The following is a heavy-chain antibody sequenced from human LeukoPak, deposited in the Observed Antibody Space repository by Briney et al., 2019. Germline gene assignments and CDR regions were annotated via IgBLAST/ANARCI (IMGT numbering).Heavy chain of an antibody. J-gene: IGHJ4*02. CDR1: GFTFSSYG. D-gene: IGHD6-13*01. V-gene: IGHV3-30*02. CDR3: AKDPRRYSSSWFQVGYFDY. Sequence: PGGSLRLSCAASGFTFSSYGMHWVRQAPGKGLEWVAFIRYDGSNKYYADSVKGRFTISRDNSKNTLYLQMNSLRAEDTAVYYCAKDPRRYSSSWFQVGYFDYWGQGTLVTVSS. CDR2: IRYDGSNK.